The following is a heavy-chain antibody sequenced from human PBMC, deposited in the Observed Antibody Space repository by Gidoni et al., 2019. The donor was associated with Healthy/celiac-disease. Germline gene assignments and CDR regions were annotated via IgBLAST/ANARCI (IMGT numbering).Heavy chain of an antibody. V-gene: IGHV1-69*01. CDR1: GGTLGSYA. CDR3: ARDGGRDGYNGVVY. D-gene: IGHD5-12*01. Sequence: QVQPVQSGADVKKPGSSVKVSCKASGGTLGSYAIRWVRQAPGQGLEWMGGISPICGTANYAQKFQGRVTITADESTSTAYMELSSLGSEDTAVYYCARDGGRDGYNGVVYWGQGTLVTVSS. J-gene: IGHJ4*02. CDR2: ISPICGTA.